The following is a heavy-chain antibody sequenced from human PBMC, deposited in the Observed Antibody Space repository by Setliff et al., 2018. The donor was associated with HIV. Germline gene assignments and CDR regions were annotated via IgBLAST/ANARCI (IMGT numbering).Heavy chain of an antibody. J-gene: IGHJ3*02. CDR1: GFTFSRYG. D-gene: IGHD3-3*01. V-gene: IGHV3-30*04. Sequence: PGGSLRLPCAASGFTFSRYGMHWVRQAPGKGLEWVAFISYDGSKKYDADSVKGRFTISRDNSKNTLYLQMDSLRPEDTAVYYCASSYPNYNYGNYDIWSGYYHDDACDIWGQGTMVTVSS. CDR2: ISYDGSKK. CDR3: ASSYPNYNYGNYDIWSGYYHDDACDI.